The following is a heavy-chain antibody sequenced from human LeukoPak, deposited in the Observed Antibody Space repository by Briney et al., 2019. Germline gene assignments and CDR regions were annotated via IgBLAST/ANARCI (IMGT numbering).Heavy chain of an antibody. D-gene: IGHD3-10*01. J-gene: IGHJ4*02. Sequence: SETLSLTCTVSGGSIRSSLYYWAWIRRTPGKGLEWIGSIDYSGSTNYNPSLKSRATIFVDTSKNQFSLKLSSLTAADTAVYYCARLLWFGESPLFDYWGQGTLVTVSS. V-gene: IGHV4-39*01. CDR2: IDYSGST. CDR3: ARLLWFGESPLFDY. CDR1: GGSIRSSLYY.